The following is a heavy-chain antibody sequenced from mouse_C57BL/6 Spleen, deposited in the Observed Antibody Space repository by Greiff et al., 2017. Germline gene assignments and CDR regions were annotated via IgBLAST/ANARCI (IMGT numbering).Heavy chain of an antibody. CDR3: ARERTQRGVAY. CDR2: ISYDGSN. CDR1: GYSITSGYY. J-gene: IGHJ3*01. Sequence: EVKVEESGPGLVKPSQSLSLTCSVTGYSITSGYYWNWIRQFPGNKLEWMGYISYDGSNNSNPSLKNRISITRDTSKNQFFLKLNSVTTEDTATYYCARERTQRGVAYWGQGTLVTVSA. V-gene: IGHV3-6*01.